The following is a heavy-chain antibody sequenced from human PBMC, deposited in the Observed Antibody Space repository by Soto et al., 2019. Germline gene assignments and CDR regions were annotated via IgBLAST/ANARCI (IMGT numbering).Heavy chain of an antibody. CDR1: GFSVTNNY. CDR3: ARGRGSTGYLGREHYFDY. V-gene: IGHV3-66*01. Sequence: EVQVVESGGGLVQPGGSLRLSCAASGFSVTNNYMNWVRRAPGRGLGGVFIIDIGGNTYYADSVKDRFTISRDNSRNTLYLHMDSLRAEDTAVYYCARGRGSTGYLGREHYFDYWGQGTLVTVSP. J-gene: IGHJ4*02. D-gene: IGHD2-2*01. CDR2: IDIGGNT.